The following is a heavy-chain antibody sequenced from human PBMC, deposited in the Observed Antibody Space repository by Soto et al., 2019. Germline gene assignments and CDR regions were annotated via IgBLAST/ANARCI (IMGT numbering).Heavy chain of an antibody. J-gene: IGHJ4*02. CDR3: ARAYFDY. Sequence: GGSLRLSCAASGFTFSSSALGWVRQAPGRGLEWVSSIIGNGDSPFYVDSVKGRFTVSTDSSKSTLFLQMDSLRVEDTAIYYCARAYFDYWGQGTLVTVSS. V-gene: IGHV3-23*01. CDR1: GFTFSSSA. CDR2: IIGNGDSP.